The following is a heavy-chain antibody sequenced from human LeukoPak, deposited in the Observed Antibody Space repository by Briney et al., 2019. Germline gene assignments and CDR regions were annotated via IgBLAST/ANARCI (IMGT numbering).Heavy chain of an antibody. CDR1: GGSFSGYY. CDR2: INHSGST. V-gene: IGHV4-34*01. Sequence: PSETLSLTCAVYGGSFSGYYWSWIRQPPGKGLEWIGEINHSGSTNYNPSLKSRVTISVDTSKNQFSLKLSSVTAADTAVYYCARLPTYYDFWSGYYFDYWGQGTLVTVSS. CDR3: ARLPTYYDFWSGYYFDY. D-gene: IGHD3-3*01. J-gene: IGHJ4*02.